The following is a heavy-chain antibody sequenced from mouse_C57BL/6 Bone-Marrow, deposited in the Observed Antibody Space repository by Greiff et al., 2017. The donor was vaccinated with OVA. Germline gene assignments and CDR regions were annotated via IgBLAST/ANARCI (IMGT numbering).Heavy chain of an antibody. Sequence: EVKLMESGGGLVKPGGSLKLSCAASGFTFSSYAMSWVRQTPEKRLEWVATISDGGSYTYYPDNVKGRFTISRDTAKNNLYLQMSHLKAEDTAMYYCAREPDYWGQGTTLTVSS. V-gene: IGHV5-4*01. J-gene: IGHJ2*01. CDR3: AREPDY. CDR1: GFTFSSYA. CDR2: ISDGGSYT.